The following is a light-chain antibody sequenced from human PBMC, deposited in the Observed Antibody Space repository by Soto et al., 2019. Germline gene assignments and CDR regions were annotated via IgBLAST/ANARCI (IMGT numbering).Light chain of an antibody. CDR2: SNN. J-gene: IGLJ3*02. CDR1: TSNIGSNA. CDR3: ATWDDSLRGWV. V-gene: IGLV1-44*01. Sequence: QSVLTQPPSASGTPGQTVTISCSGSTSNIGSNAVDWYQQLPGTAPKVLIYSNNQRPSGVPDRIFGSRSGTSASLAISGLQSEDAADYYCATWDDSLRGWVFGGGTKLTVL.